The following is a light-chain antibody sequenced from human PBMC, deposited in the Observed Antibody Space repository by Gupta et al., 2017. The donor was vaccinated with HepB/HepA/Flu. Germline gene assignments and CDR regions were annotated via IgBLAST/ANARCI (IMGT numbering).Light chain of an antibody. CDR1: QAISNY. V-gene: IGKV1-27*01. CDR3: QKYDSAPWT. Sequence: DIQMTQSPSSLSASVGDRVTVSCRASQAISNYLAWYQQKPGTVPKLLIYAASTLQSGVPSRFSGSESGTDFTLTISSLQPEDVATYYCQKYDSAPWTFGQGTKVEIK. J-gene: IGKJ1*01. CDR2: AAS.